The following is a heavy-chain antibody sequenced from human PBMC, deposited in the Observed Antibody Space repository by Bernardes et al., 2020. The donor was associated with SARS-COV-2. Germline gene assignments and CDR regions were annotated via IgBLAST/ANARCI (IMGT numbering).Heavy chain of an antibody. V-gene: IGHV1-18*04. CDR3: ARAPSTYYGVDV. D-gene: IGHD2-2*01. J-gene: IGHJ6*02. Sequence: ASVKVSCKASGYTFTSYGISWVRQAPGQGLEWMGWISAYRGGTNFAQKFQGRVTMTTDTTTSTAYLDLSTLTYDDTAVYYCARAPSTYYGVDVWGQGTAVTVSS. CDR1: GYTFTSYG. CDR2: ISAYRGGT.